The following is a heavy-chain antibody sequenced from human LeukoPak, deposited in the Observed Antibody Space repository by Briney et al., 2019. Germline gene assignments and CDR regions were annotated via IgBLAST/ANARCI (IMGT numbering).Heavy chain of an antibody. D-gene: IGHD3-10*01. CDR2: ISGGGSDT. CDR1: GFTFSGHG. Sequence: GGSLRLSCAVSGFTFSGHGMHWVRQVPGKGLEWVASISGGGSDTYNEDAVKGRFTISRDNYKSTLSLQMNSLKAKDTAVYYCAKGGAYGSGSYCDYWGQGTLVTVSS. CDR3: AKGGAYGSGSYCDY. J-gene: IGHJ4*02. V-gene: IGHV3-23*02.